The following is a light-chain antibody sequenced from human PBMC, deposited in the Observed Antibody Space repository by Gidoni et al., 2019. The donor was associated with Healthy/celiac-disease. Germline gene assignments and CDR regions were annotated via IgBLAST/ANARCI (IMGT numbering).Light chain of an antibody. CDR3: LLYYGGAVV. CDR2: STS. J-gene: IGLJ2*01. V-gene: IGLV7-43*01. Sequence: QTVVPQEPSLPVSPGGTVTLPCASSTGAVTSGYYPNWFQQKPGQAPRALIYSTSNKQSWTPARFSGSLLGGKAALTLSGVQPEDEAEYYCLLYYGGAVVFGGGTKLTVL. CDR1: TGAVTSGYY.